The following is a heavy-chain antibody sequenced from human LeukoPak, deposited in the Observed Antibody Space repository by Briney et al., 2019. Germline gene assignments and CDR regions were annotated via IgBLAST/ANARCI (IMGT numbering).Heavy chain of an antibody. Sequence: GGSLRLSCAASGFTFNSYSMNWVRQAPGKGLEWVSYISSSSSTIYYADSVKGRFTISRDNAKNSLYLQMNSLRAEDTAVYYCARGLKGYGSGSYYIGHSLDYWGQGTLVTVSS. V-gene: IGHV3-48*01. CDR2: ISSSSSTI. D-gene: IGHD3-10*01. CDR1: GFTFNSYS. CDR3: ARGLKGYGSGSYYIGHSLDY. J-gene: IGHJ4*02.